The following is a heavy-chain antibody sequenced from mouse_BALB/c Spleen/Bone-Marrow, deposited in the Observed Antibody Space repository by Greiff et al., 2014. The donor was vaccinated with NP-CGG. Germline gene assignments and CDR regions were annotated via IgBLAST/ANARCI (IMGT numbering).Heavy chain of an antibody. CDR1: GYTFTNYW. CDR2: IFPGIGTT. CDR3: ARGGNYGY. J-gene: IGHJ2*01. D-gene: IGHD2-1*01. V-gene: IGHV1S132*01. Sequence: VQLQQSGAELVKPGASVKLSCKTYGYTFTNYWIQWVKQRPGQGLGWIGEIFPGIGTTYYNEKFKGKATLTIDTSSSTAYMQLSSLTSEDSAVYFCARGGNYGYWGQGTTLTVSS.